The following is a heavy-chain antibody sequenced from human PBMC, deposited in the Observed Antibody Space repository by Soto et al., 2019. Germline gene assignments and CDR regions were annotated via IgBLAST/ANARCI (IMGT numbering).Heavy chain of an antibody. V-gene: IGHV4-34*01. D-gene: IGHD1-20*01. CDR2: INHSGST. CDR1: GGSFSGYY. CDR3: AKTRGITGTLYYFDY. J-gene: IGHJ4*02. Sequence: SETLSLTCAVYGGSFSGYYWSWIRQPPGKGLEWIGEINHSGSTNYNPSLKSRVTISVDTSKNQFSLKLSSVTAADTAVYYCAKTRGITGTLYYFDYWGQGTLVTVS.